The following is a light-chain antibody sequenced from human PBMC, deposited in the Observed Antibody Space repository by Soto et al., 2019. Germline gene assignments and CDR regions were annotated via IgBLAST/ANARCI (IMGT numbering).Light chain of an antibody. CDR3: QQYGRPPRAT. Sequence: EIVLTQSPGILSLSPGERASLSCWASQSISSSFLAWYQQKPGQAPRLLIYEASSRATGIPDRFSGGGSGTDFTLSISKVEPEDFAVYYCQQYGRPPRATFGQGTRLEI. V-gene: IGKV3-20*01. CDR2: EAS. J-gene: IGKJ5*01. CDR1: QSISSSF.